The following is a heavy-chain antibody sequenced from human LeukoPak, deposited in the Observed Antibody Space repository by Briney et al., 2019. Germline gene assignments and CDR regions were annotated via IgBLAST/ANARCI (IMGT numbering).Heavy chain of an antibody. CDR2: IIPIFGTA. CDR3: ARGRPLSHTGYYYYMDV. Sequence: GSSVKVSCKASGGTFSSYAISWVRQAPGQGLEWMGGIIPIFGTANYAQKFQGRVTTTTDESTSTAYMELSSLRSEDTAVYYCARGRPLSHTGYYYYMDVWGKGTTVTVSS. V-gene: IGHV1-69*05. D-gene: IGHD3-10*01. J-gene: IGHJ6*03. CDR1: GGTFSSYA.